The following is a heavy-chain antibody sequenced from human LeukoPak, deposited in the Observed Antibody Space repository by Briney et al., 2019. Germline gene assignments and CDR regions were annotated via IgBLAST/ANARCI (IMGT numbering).Heavy chain of an antibody. J-gene: IGHJ6*03. CDR3: ARDLNHLYSSSWSEYYYYYYMDV. CDR2: IIPIFGTA. Sequence: ASVKVSCKASGGTFSSYAISWVRQAPGQGLEWMGGIIPIFGTANYAQKFQGRVTITADESTSTAYMELSSLRSEDTAVYYCARDLNHLYSSSWSEYYYYYYMDVWGKGTTVTVSS. D-gene: IGHD6-13*01. V-gene: IGHV1-69*13. CDR1: GGTFSSYA.